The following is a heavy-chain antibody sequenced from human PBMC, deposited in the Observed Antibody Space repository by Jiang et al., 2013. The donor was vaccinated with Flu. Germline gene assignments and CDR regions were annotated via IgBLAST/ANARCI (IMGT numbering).Heavy chain of an antibody. D-gene: IGHD5-24*01. J-gene: IGHJ4*02. V-gene: IGHV4-61*02. CDR3: ARVRDGHNGDYFDY. CDR2: IYTSGST. CDR1: GGSISSGSYY. Sequence: TVSGGSISSGSYYWSWIRQPAGKGLEWIGRIYTSGSTNYNPSSRVESPVSVDTSKNQFSLKLSSVTAADTAVYYCARVRDGHNGDYFDYWGQGTLVTVSS.